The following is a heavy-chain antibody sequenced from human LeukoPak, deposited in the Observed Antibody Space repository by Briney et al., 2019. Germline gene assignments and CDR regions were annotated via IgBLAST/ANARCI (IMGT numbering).Heavy chain of an antibody. J-gene: IGHJ4*02. V-gene: IGHV3-23*01. D-gene: IGHD1-1*01. Sequence: PGGSLRLSCAASGFTFSNYAMAWVRQAPGKGLEWVSGISDIGTSTYYADSVKGRFTISRDISRNTLYLQMISLRAEDTAVYCCAKGLESQRYYFDCWGQGTLVTVSS. CDR2: ISDIGTST. CDR3: AKGLESQRYYFDC. CDR1: GFTFSNYA.